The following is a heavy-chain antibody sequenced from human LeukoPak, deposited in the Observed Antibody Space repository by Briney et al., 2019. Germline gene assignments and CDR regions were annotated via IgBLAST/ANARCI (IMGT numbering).Heavy chain of an antibody. D-gene: IGHD6-13*01. J-gene: IGHJ4*02. CDR2: ISYDGSNK. V-gene: IGHV3-30*18. CDR1: GFTFSSYG. Sequence: GGSLRLSCAASGFTFSSYGMHWVRQAPGKGLEWVAVISYDGSNKYYADSVKGRFTISRDNSKNTLYLQMNSLRAGDTAVYYCAKDLTAAAGTAGPFDYWGQGTLVTVSS. CDR3: AKDLTAAAGTAGPFDY.